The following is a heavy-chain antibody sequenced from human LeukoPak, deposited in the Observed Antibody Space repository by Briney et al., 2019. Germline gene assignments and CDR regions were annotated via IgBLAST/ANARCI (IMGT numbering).Heavy chain of an antibody. Sequence: ASVKVSCKASGYPFTDYYMHWVRQAPGQGLEWMVWINPNRGGTDYAQKFQGRVTMTRDTSISTAYMELSRLRYDDTAVYYCASGDRFRTWGQGTLVTVSS. CDR1: GYPFTDYY. CDR3: ASGDRFRT. D-gene: IGHD3-3*01. J-gene: IGHJ5*02. CDR2: INPNRGGT. V-gene: IGHV1-2*02.